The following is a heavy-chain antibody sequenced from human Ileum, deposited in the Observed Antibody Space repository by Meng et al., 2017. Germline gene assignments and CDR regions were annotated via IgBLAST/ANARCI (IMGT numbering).Heavy chain of an antibody. Sequence: SETLSLTCAVYGGSFSGYYWSWIRQPPGKGLEWIGEINHSGSTNYNPSLKSRVTISVDTSKNQFSLKLSSVTAADTAVYYCARYYYDSSGEGVGLCGAFDIWGQGTMVTVSS. CDR1: GGSFSGYY. CDR3: ARYYYDSSGEGVGLCGAFDI. D-gene: IGHD3-22*01. V-gene: IGHV4-34*01. J-gene: IGHJ3*02. CDR2: INHSGST.